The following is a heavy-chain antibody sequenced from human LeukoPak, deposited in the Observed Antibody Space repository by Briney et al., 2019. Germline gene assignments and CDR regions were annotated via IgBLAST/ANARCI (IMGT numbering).Heavy chain of an antibody. CDR3: ARVSTAGTIYYYMDV. CDR2: IPANNGDT. D-gene: IGHD6-13*01. Sequence: GATVKVSCKASGYTFTAYYIHWVRQAPGQGPEWMGRIPANNGDTSYAQKFQGRATMTRDTSVSTAYLELSRLTSDDTAIYYCARVSTAGTIYYYMDVWGKGTAVTVSS. CDR1: GYTFTAYY. V-gene: IGHV1-2*06. J-gene: IGHJ6*03.